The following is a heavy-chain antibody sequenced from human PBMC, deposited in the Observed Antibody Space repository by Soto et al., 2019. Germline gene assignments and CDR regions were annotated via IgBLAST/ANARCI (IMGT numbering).Heavy chain of an antibody. J-gene: IGHJ3*01. V-gene: IGHV4-31*03. CDR2: IQNSSTS. CDR1: GASVTFGSYF. CDR3: AGEPLL. Sequence: QVQLQESGPGLVKPSQTLSLTCTVSGASVTFGSYFLTWIRQRPGEGLEWIGNIQNSSTSSYNPSLKIRVTISLDTSKNQCSLKLNSVTAADTAVYYCAGEPLLWGQGTLVTVSS.